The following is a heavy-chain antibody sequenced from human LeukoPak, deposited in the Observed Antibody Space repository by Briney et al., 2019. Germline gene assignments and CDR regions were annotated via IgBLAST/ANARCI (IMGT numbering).Heavy chain of an antibody. CDR1: GGSISSYY. V-gene: IGHV4-59*01. D-gene: IGHD2-15*01. Sequence: SETLSLTCTVSGGSISSYYWSWIRQPPGKGLEWIGYIYYSGSTKYNPSLKSRVTIAVDTSKNQFSLKLSSVTAADAAVYYCAREGIIYAPPSWFDPWGQGTLVTVSS. CDR3: AREGIIYAPPSWFDP. CDR2: IYYSGST. J-gene: IGHJ5*02.